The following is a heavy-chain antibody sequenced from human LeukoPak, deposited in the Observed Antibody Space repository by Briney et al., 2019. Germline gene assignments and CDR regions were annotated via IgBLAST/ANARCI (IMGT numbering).Heavy chain of an antibody. CDR1: GGSISSYY. Sequence: PSETLSLTCAVSGGSISSYYWSWIRQPPGKGLEWIGYIYYSGSTNYNPSLKSRVTISVDTSKNQFSLKLSSVTAADTAVYYCARGRSSMVRGYYYYYMDVWGKGTTVTISS. V-gene: IGHV4-59*01. CDR2: IYYSGST. J-gene: IGHJ6*03. D-gene: IGHD3-10*01. CDR3: ARGRSSMVRGYYYYYMDV.